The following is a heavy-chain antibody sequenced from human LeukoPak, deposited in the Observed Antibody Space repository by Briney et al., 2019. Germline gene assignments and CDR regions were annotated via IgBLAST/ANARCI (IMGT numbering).Heavy chain of an antibody. CDR2: ISGSGGST. D-gene: IGHD3-3*01. V-gene: IGHV3-23*01. Sequence: GGSLRLSCAASGFTFSSYAMSWVRQAPGKGLERVSAISGSGGSTYYADSVKGRFTISRDNSKNTLYLQMNSLRAEDTAVYYCAKDRDVLRFLEWLLFLDYWGQGTLVTVSS. CDR1: GFTFSSYA. CDR3: AKDRDVLRFLEWLLFLDY. J-gene: IGHJ4*02.